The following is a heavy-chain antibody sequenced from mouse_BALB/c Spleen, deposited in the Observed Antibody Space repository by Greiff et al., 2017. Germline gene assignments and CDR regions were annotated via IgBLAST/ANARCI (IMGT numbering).Heavy chain of an antibody. CDR1: GFNIKDTY. J-gene: IGHJ2*01. D-gene: IGHD2-1*01. CDR3: AREDGNLYYFDY. Sequence: EVQGVESGGGLVKPGASVKLSCTASGFNIKDTYMHWVKQRPEQGLEWIGRIDPANGNTKYDPKFQGKATITADTSSNTAYLQLSSLTSEDTAVYYCAREDGNLYYFDYWGQGTTLTVSS. CDR2: IDPANGNT. V-gene: IGHV14-3*02.